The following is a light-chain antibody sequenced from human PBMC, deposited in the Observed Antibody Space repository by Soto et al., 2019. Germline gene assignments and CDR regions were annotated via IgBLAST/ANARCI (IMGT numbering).Light chain of an antibody. V-gene: IGLV1-51*01. CDR3: GTWDSSLSAVV. CDR1: SSNIGNNY. Sequence: QSVLTQPPSVSAAPGQKVTISCSGSSSNIGNNYVSWYQQLPGTAPKLLIYDNNKRPSGIPARFSGSKSGTSATLGITGLQTGDEADYYSGTWDSSLSAVVFGGGTKLTVL. J-gene: IGLJ2*01. CDR2: DNN.